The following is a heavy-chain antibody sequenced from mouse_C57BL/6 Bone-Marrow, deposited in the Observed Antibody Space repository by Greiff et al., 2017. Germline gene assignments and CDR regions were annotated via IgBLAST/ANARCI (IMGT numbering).Heavy chain of an antibody. CDR1: GFTFSSYG. CDR3: ARPLRGY. D-gene: IGHD3-3*01. Sequence: EVKLVESGGDLVKPGGSLKLSCAASGFTFSSYGMSWVRQTPDKRLEWVATISSGGSYTYYPDSVKGRFTISRDNAKNTLYLQMSSLKSEDTAMYYCARPLRGYWGQGTTLTVSS. J-gene: IGHJ2*01. V-gene: IGHV5-6*01. CDR2: ISSGGSYT.